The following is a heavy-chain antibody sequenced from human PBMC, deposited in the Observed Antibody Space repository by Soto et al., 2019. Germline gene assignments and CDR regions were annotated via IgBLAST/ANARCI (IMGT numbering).Heavy chain of an antibody. V-gene: IGHV1-18*01. J-gene: IGHJ5*02. CDR1: AYTFTGYY. CDR3: AREQARGSISWYDGPNWFDP. D-gene: IGHD6-13*01. Sequence: ASVKVSCKASAYTFTGYYIHWVRQTPGQGLEWMGWISSYNGNTNYAQKFQGRVTMTTDTSTSTAYMELRSLRSDDTAVYYCAREQARGSISWYDGPNWFDPWAREPWSQSPQ. CDR2: ISSYNGNT.